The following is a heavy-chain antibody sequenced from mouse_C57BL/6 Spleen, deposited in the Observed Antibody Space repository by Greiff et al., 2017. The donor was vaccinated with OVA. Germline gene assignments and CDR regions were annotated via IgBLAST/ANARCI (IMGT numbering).Heavy chain of an antibody. CDR2: IWRGGST. CDR1: GFSLTSYG. CDR3: AKNDGYPPYAMDY. Sequence: QVQLKESGPGLVQPSQSLSITCTVSGFSLTSYGVHWVRQSPGKGLEWLGVIWRGGSTDYNAAFMSRLSITKDNSKSQVFFKMNSLQADDTAIYYCAKNDGYPPYAMDYWGQGTSVTVSS. D-gene: IGHD2-3*01. J-gene: IGHJ4*01. V-gene: IGHV2-5*01.